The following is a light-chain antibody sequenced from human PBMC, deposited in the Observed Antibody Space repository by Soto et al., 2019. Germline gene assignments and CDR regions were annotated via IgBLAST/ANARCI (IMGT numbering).Light chain of an antibody. CDR2: DAS. V-gene: IGKV1-12*01. CDR3: QQANSFPWT. CDR1: QDISSW. Sequence: DIQMTQSPYSVSASVGDRVTTNLRASQDISSWLAWYQQEPGKAPELLIYDASILQSGVPSRCSGSGSGTDFTLTITSLKPEDVATYFCQQANSFPWTFGQGTKVEIK. J-gene: IGKJ1*01.